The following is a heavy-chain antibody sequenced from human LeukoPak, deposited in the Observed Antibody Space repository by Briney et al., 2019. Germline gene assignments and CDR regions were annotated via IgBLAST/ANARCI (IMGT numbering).Heavy chain of an antibody. CDR1: GFTFDDYG. D-gene: IGHD4-17*01. CDR3: ARVTQKVTTLSWVARSGNNWFDP. Sequence: GGSLRLSCAASGFTFDDYGMSWVRQAPGKGLEWVSGINWNGGSTGYADSAKGRFTISRDNAKNTLYLQMNSLRAEDTAVYYCARVTQKVTTLSWVARSGNNWFDPWGQGTLVTVSS. CDR2: INWNGGST. J-gene: IGHJ5*02. V-gene: IGHV3-20*04.